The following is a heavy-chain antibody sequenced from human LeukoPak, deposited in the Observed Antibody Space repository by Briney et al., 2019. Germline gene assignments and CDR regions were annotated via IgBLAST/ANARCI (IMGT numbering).Heavy chain of an antibody. Sequence: ASVKVSCKASGYTFTSYGISWVRQAPGQGLEWMGWTSAYNGNTNYAQKLRGRVTMTTDTSTSTAYMELRSLRSDDTAVYYCAREGYGDYGRSAFDIWGQGTMVTVSS. CDR1: GYTFTSYG. CDR2: TSAYNGNT. J-gene: IGHJ3*02. D-gene: IGHD4-17*01. V-gene: IGHV1-18*01. CDR3: AREGYGDYGRSAFDI.